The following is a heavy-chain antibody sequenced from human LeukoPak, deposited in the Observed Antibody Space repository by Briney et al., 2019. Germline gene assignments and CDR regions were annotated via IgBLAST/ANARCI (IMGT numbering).Heavy chain of an antibody. V-gene: IGHV3-7*01. CDR2: IKQDGSEK. J-gene: IGHJ4*02. Sequence: QPGGSLRLSCAASRFTFSSYWMTWIRQAPGKGLEWVANIKQDGSEKYYVDSVKGRFTISRDNAKNSLYLQMNSLRAEDTAVYYCARDTGGGYSCYDCWGQGTLVTVSS. D-gene: IGHD5-18*01. CDR1: RFTFSSYW. CDR3: ARDTGGGYSCYDC.